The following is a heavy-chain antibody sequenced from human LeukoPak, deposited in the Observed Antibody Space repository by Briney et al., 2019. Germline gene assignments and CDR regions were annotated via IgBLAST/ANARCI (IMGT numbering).Heavy chain of an antibody. CDR1: GGSISSGGYY. V-gene: IGHV4-31*03. D-gene: IGHD6-25*01. J-gene: IGHJ4*02. CDR2: IYYSGST. Sequence: SQTLSLTCTVSGGSISSGGYYWSWIRQHPGKGLEWIGYIYYSGSTYYNPSLRSRVTISVDTSKNQFSLKLSSVTAADTAVYYCAGAAALSPDYWGQGTLVTVSS. CDR3: AGAAALSPDY.